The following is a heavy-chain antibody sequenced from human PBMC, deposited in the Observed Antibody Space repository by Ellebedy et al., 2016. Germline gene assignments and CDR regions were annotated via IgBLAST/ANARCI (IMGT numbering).Heavy chain of an antibody. CDR1: GGSISSGGYS. CDR3: ARGGGTAMVSFDY. Sequence: SETLSLXXAVSGGSISSGGYSWSWIRQPPGKGLEWIGYIYHSGSTYYNPSLKSRVTISVDRSKNQFSLKLSSVTAADTAVYYCARGGGTAMVSFDYWGQGTLVTVSS. D-gene: IGHD5-18*01. J-gene: IGHJ4*02. CDR2: IYHSGST. V-gene: IGHV4-30-2*01.